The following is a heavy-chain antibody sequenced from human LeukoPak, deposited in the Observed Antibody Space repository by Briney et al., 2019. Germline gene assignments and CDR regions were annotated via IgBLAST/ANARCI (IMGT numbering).Heavy chain of an antibody. Sequence: ASVKVSCKVSGYTLTELSMHWVRQAPGKGLEWMGGFDPEDGETIYAQKFQGRVTMTEDTSTDTAYMELSSLRSEDTAVYYCATERIHYDSSGYYGGAFDIWGQGTMVTVSS. V-gene: IGHV1-24*01. CDR2: FDPEDGET. D-gene: IGHD3-22*01. CDR1: GYTLTELS. CDR3: ATERIHYDSSGYYGGAFDI. J-gene: IGHJ3*02.